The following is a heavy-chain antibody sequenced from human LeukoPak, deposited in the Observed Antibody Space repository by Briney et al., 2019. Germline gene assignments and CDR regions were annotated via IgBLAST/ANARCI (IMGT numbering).Heavy chain of an antibody. CDR2: INPSGGST. V-gene: IGHV1-46*01. CDR1: GYTFTSYY. CDR3: ARSSRSPYYDFWSGYYTGLNWFDP. J-gene: IGHJ5*02. D-gene: IGHD3-3*01. Sequence: ASVKVSCKASGYTFTSYYMHWVRQAPGQGLEWMGIINPSGGSTSYAQKFQGRVTMTRDTSTSTVYMELSSLRSEDTAVYYCARSSRSPYYDFWSGYYTGLNWFDPWGQGTLVTVSS.